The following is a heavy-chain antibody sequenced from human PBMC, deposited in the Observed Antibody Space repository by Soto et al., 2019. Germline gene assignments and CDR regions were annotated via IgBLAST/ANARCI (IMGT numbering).Heavy chain of an antibody. D-gene: IGHD2-15*01. CDR3: AFKGVAVAAPTLDV. CDR2: INSDGSTT. Sequence: GGSLRLSCAASGFTFSIYWMHWFRQAPGKGLVWVSRINSDGSTTTYADSVKGRFAISRDNAKNTLFLQMSSLRAEDTAVYYCAFKGVAVAAPTLDVWGKGTTVTVSS. V-gene: IGHV3-74*01. J-gene: IGHJ6*04. CDR1: GFTFSIYW.